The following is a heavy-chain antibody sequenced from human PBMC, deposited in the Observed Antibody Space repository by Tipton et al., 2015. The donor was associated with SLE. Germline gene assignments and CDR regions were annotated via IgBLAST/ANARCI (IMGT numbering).Heavy chain of an antibody. CDR2: INSDGSST. J-gene: IGHJ3*02. V-gene: IGHV3-74*01. Sequence: SLRLSCAASGFTFSSYWMHWVRQAPGKGLVWVSRINSDGSSTSYADSVKGRFTISRDNAKNSLYLQMNSLRAEDTAVYYCARVGQLGSFDIWGQGTMVTVSS. CDR3: ARVGQLGSFDI. D-gene: IGHD7-27*01. CDR1: GFTFSSYW.